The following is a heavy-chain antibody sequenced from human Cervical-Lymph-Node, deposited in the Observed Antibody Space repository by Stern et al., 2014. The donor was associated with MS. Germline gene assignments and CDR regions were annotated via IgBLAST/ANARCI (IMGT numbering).Heavy chain of an antibody. J-gene: IGHJ6*02. CDR3: AREGTNFGVAPYNYGMDV. CDR2: ISFDGRAK. V-gene: IGHV3-30*01. D-gene: IGHD3-3*01. CDR1: GFTFSSHA. Sequence: VQLVESGGGVVQPGRSLRLSCAASGFTFSSHAMHWVRQAPGKGLEWVAVISFDGRAKYYSDSVKGRFTISRDNSGDTLNLQVNSLRGEDAAVYYCAREGTNFGVAPYNYGMDVWGQGTTVTV.